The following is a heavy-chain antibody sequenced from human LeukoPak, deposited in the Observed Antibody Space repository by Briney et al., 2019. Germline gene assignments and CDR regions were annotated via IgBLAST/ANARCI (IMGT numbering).Heavy chain of an antibody. CDR2: ISSSSSYI. V-gene: IGHV3-21*01. D-gene: IGHD3-3*01. CDR3: ARVANDFWSGYYVV. CDR1: GFTFSSYS. J-gene: IGHJ4*02. Sequence: TGGSLRLSCAASGFTFSSYSMNWVRQAPGKGLEWVSSISSSSSYIYYADSVKGRFTISRDNAKNSLYLQMNSLRAEDTAVYYCARVANDFWSGYYVVWGQGTLVTVSS.